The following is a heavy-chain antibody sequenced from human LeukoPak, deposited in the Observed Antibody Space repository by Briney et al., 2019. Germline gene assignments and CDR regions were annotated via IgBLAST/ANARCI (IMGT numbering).Heavy chain of an antibody. CDR2: IYYSGST. V-gene: IGHV4-39*01. D-gene: IGHD3-16*02. CDR3: ARHDYVWGSYRPWYFDY. CDR1: GGSISSSSYY. Sequence: SETLSLTCTVSGGSISSSSYYWGWIRQPPGKGLEWIGRIYYSGSTYYNPSLESRVTISVATSKNQFSLKLSSVTAADTAVYYCARHDYVWGSYRPWYFDYWGPGTLVTVSS. J-gene: IGHJ4*02.